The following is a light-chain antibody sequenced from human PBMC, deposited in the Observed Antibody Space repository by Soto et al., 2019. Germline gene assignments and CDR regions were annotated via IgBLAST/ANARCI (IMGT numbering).Light chain of an antibody. CDR1: QSISSY. V-gene: IGKV1-39*01. Sequence: DIQMTQSPSSLSASVGDRVTITCRASQSISSYLNWYQQKPGKAPKLLIYAASSMQSGVPSRFSGSGSGTDFTLTISSLQPEDFATYYCQQCDSTPQTFGQGTKVDI. J-gene: IGKJ1*01. CDR2: AAS. CDR3: QQCDSTPQT.